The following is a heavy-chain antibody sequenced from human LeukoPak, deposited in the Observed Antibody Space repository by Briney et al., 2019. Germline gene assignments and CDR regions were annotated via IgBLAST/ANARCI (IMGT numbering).Heavy chain of an antibody. CDR1: GGSFSGYY. J-gene: IGHJ6*03. D-gene: IGHD3-22*01. Sequence: PSETLSLTCAVYGGSFSGYYWTWIRQTPEQGLEWIGEMNPSGSANYNPSLKSRVTISVDTTKNQFSLELSSMTAADTAVYYCARGRQDVTMIVVVMTAVSYYLDVWGKGTTVTVSS. CDR3: ARGRQDVTMIVVVMTAVSYYLDV. V-gene: IGHV4-34*01. CDR2: MNPSGSA.